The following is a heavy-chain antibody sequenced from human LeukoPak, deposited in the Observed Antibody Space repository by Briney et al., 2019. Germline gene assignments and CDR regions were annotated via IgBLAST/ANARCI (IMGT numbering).Heavy chain of an antibody. CDR3: ARGFFGSGYDGRAYYYYYMDV. J-gene: IGHJ6*03. Sequence: SETLSLTCAVYGGSFSGYYWSWIRQPPGKGLEWIGEINHSGSTNYNPSLKSRVTISVDTSKNQFSLKLSSVTAADTAVYYCARGFFGSGYDGRAYYYYYMDVWGKGTTVTVSS. CDR2: INHSGST. D-gene: IGHD3-22*01. CDR1: GGSFSGYY. V-gene: IGHV4-34*01.